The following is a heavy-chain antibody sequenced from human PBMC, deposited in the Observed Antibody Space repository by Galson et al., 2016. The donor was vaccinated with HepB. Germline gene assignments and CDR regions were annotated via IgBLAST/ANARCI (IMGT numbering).Heavy chain of an antibody. CDR3: AREWELGGYFDY. J-gene: IGHJ4*02. V-gene: IGHV3-30*03. CDR1: GFTFSTYG. Sequence: SLRLSCAASGFTFSTYGMHWVRQAPGKGLEWVALISYDGKSESYADSVKGRVTISRDKSKTTVYLQMDGLSAEDTAVYYCAREWELGGYFDYWGQGTLVTVSS. D-gene: IGHD1-26*01. CDR2: ISYDGKSE.